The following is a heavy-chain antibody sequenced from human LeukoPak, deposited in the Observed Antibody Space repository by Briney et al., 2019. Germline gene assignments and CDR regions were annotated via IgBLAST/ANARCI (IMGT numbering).Heavy chain of an antibody. D-gene: IGHD3-10*01. CDR1: GFTFDDYG. J-gene: IGHJ6*04. CDR2: INWNGGST. CDR3: VGLLGLSYMDV. Sequence: GGSLRLSCAASGFTFDDYGMSWVRQAPGKGLEWVSGINWNGGSTGYADSVKGRFTISRDNAKNSLYLQMNSLGAEDTALYYCVGLLGLSYMDVWGKGTTVTASS. V-gene: IGHV3-20*04.